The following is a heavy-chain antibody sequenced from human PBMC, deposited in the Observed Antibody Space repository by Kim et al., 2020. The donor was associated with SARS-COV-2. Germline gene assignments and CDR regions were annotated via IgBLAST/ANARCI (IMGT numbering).Heavy chain of an antibody. V-gene: IGHV4-31*03. CDR1: GGSMSSGTYY. CDR3: AGLQGELPPYYFDY. Sequence: SETLSLTCTVSGGSMSSGTYYWSWIRQHPGKGLEWIGYVFYSGSTHYNPSLKSRLTISVDSSKNQFSLRLSSVTAADTAVYYCAGLQGELPPYYFDYWGQGTLVTVSS. D-gene: IGHD3-10*01. CDR2: VFYSGST. J-gene: IGHJ4*02.